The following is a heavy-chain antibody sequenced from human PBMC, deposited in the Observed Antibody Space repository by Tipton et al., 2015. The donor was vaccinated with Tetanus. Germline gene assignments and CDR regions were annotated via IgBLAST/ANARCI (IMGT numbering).Heavy chain of an antibody. D-gene: IGHD4-23*01. Sequence: TLSLTCTVSGGSISSYYWSWIRQPPGKGLEWIGYIYYSGSTNYNPSLKSRVTISVDTSKNQFSLKLSSVTAADTAVYYCARTTVVTLLDYWGQGTLVTVSS. CDR3: ARTTVVTLLDY. J-gene: IGHJ4*02. CDR2: IYYSGST. V-gene: IGHV4-59*01. CDR1: GGSISSYY.